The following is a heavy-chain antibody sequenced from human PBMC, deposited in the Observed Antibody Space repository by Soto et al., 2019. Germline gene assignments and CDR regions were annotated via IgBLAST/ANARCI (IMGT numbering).Heavy chain of an antibody. Sequence: EVQLLESGGGLVQPGGSLRLSCAASGFTFSSYAMSWVRQAPGKGLEWVSAISGSGGSTYYADSVKGRFTISRDSSKNTLYLQMNSLGAADSAVYYCAKGDGSSSGGRCPAYCGQGTLVTVSS. CDR1: GFTFSSYA. CDR3: AKGDGSSSGGRCPAY. D-gene: IGHD2-15*01. J-gene: IGHJ4*02. V-gene: IGHV3-23*01. CDR2: ISGSGGST.